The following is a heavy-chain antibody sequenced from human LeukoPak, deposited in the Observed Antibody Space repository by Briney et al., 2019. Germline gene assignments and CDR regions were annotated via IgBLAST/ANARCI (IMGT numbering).Heavy chain of an antibody. CDR1: GGSFSGYY. V-gene: IGHV4-34*01. CDR3: ARSQGIVVVPAAKAPYYYYMGV. D-gene: IGHD2-2*01. J-gene: IGHJ6*03. Sequence: PSETLSLTCAVYGGSFSGYYWSWIRQPPGKGLEWIGEINHSGSTNYNPSLKSRITISVDTSKNQFSLKLNSVTAADTAVYYCARSQGIVVVPAAKAPYYYYMGVWGKGTTVTISS. CDR2: INHSGST.